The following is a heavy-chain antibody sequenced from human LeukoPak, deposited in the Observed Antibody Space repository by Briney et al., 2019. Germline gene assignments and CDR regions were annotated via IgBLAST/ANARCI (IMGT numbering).Heavy chain of an antibody. CDR2: ISSSGSTI. V-gene: IGHV3-11*01. Sequence: GGSLRLSCAASGFTFSDYYMSWIRQAPGKGLEWVSYISSSGSTIYYADSVKGRFTISRDNAKNSLYLQMNSLRAEDTAVYYCVRDRYDFWSGYFRPDYYYMDVWGKGTTVTVSS. J-gene: IGHJ6*03. CDR1: GFTFSDYY. D-gene: IGHD3-3*01. CDR3: VRDRYDFWSGYFRPDYYYMDV.